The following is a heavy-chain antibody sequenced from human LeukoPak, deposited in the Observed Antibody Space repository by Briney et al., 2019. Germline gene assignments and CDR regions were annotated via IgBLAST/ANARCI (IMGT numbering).Heavy chain of an antibody. CDR1: GFTFSSYG. Sequence: GRSLRLSCAASGFTFSSYGMHWVRQAPGKGREWVAVIWYDGSNKYYADSVKGRVAISRDNSKNTLYLQMNSLRAEDTAVYYCAREPILLNDAFDIWGQGTMVTVPS. J-gene: IGHJ3*02. CDR3: AREPILLNDAFDI. CDR2: IWYDGSNK. V-gene: IGHV3-33*01.